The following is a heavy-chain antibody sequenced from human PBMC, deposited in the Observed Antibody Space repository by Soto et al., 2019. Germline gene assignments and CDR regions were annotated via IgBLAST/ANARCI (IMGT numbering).Heavy chain of an antibody. V-gene: IGHV3-30-3*01. CDR1: GFIFSSYS. CDR2: ISNDGSNK. D-gene: IGHD2-21*01. CDR3: ARDQFLGAFDI. Sequence: ESGGGVVQPGRSLRLSCAASGFIFSSYSMHWVRQAPGKGLEWVAMISNDGSNKDYVDSVKGRFTISRDNSNNTLSLQMNSLRAEDTAVYYCARDQFLGAFDIWGQGTMVTVSS. J-gene: IGHJ3*02.